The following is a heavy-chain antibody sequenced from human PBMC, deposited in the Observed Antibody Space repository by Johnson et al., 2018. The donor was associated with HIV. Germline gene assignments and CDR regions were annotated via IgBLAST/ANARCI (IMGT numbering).Heavy chain of an antibody. CDR1: GFTFSDYY. CDR3: ARELLGSSMADACDI. D-gene: IGHD1-26*01. CDR2: ISGGGSAI. Sequence: QVQLVESGGGLVKPGGSLRLSCAVSGFTFSDYYMSWIRPAPGKGLEWISYISGGGSAIYYADSVRGRFTISRDNAKNSLYLQMNSLRAEDTAVYYCARELLGSSMADACDIWGQGTMVTVSS. V-gene: IGHV3-11*04. J-gene: IGHJ3*02.